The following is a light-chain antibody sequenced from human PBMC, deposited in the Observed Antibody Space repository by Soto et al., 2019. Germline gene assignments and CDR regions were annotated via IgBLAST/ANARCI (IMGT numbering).Light chain of an antibody. Sequence: EVVMTQSPATLSVSPGEGVTLSCRASQGIGDTLAWYQHKPGQTPRLLIYDTSTRATGVPARFSGSGSGTDFTLTISSLQPDDFATYYCQQYNSYSFGQGAKVDIK. J-gene: IGKJ1*01. V-gene: IGKV3-15*01. CDR1: QGIGDT. CDR2: DTS. CDR3: QQYNSYS.